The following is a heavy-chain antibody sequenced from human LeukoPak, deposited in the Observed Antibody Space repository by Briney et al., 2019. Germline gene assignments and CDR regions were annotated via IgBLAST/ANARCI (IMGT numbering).Heavy chain of an antibody. V-gene: IGHV5-51*01. J-gene: IGHJ4*02. D-gene: IGHD1-14*01. Sequence: GESLKISCKGSGYSFTTYWIGWVRQMPGKGLEWMGIIYPGDSDARYSPSFQGQVTISADKSISAAYLQWSSLKASDTAMYYCARLRGPIRISIRRIFDYWGQGTLVTVSS. CDR1: GYSFTTYW. CDR2: IYPGDSDA. CDR3: ARLRGPIRISIRRIFDY.